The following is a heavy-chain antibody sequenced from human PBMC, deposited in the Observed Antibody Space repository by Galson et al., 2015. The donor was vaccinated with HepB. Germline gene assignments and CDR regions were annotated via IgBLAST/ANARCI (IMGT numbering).Heavy chain of an antibody. CDR2: LDPENGEI. Sequence: SVKVSCKVSGDTLTELSMHWVRQAPGKGLEWMGGLDPENGEIIYAQMFQDRVTMTEDTSTDTAYMELRSLRSDDTAVYYCATAAPLLRWYPLDYWGQGTLLTVSS. J-gene: IGHJ4*02. CDR3: ATAAPLLRWYPLDY. CDR1: GDTLTELS. D-gene: IGHD4-23*01. V-gene: IGHV1-24*01.